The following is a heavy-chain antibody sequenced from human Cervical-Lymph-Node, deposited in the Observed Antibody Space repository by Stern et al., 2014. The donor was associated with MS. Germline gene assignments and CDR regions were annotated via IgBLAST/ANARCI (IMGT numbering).Heavy chain of an antibody. V-gene: IGHV3-48*02. CDR3: AKVRIKYYYYYGMDV. CDR1: GFTFSSYS. Sequence: VQLVESGGGLVQPGGSLRLSCAASGFTFSSYSMNWVRQAPGKGLEWVSYISSSSSTIYYADSVKGRFTISRDNAKNSLYLQMNSLRDEDTAVYYCAKVRIKYYYYYGMDVWGQGTTVTVSS. CDR2: ISSSSSTI. J-gene: IGHJ6*02.